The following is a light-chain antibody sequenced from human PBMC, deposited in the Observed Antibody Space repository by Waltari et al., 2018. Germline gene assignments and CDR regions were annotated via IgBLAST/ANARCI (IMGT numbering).Light chain of an antibody. Sequence: DIQMTQSPSSLSASVGDRVTITCRASQSISSYLNWYQQKPGKAPKLLIYAASSLQSGVPSRFSGSGSGTDFTLTISSLQADDFATYYCQQSYSTPWTFGQGTKVEIK. J-gene: IGKJ1*01. V-gene: IGKV1-39*01. CDR1: QSISSY. CDR2: AAS. CDR3: QQSYSTPWT.